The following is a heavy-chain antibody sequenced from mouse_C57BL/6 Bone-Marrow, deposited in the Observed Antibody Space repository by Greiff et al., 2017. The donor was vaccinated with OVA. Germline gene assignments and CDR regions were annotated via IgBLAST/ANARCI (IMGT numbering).Heavy chain of an antibody. D-gene: IGHD1-1*01. Sequence: EVQLQQSGPELVKPGASVKISCKASGYTFTDYYMNWVKQSHGKSLEWIGDINPNNGGTSYNQKFKGKATLTVDKSSSTAYMELRSLTSEDSAFYSCAPYGSLRDYWGKGTSVTVSS. CDR1: GYTFTDYY. CDR2: INPNNGGT. J-gene: IGHJ4*01. CDR3: APYGSLRDY. V-gene: IGHV1-26*01.